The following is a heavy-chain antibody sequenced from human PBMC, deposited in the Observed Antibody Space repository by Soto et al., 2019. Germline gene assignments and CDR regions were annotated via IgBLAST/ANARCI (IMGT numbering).Heavy chain of an antibody. CDR1: GGTFSSYA. CDR3: ARVSGYYDFWSGTPKNYYYYYGMDV. V-gene: IGHV1-69*13. CDR2: IIPIFGTA. D-gene: IGHD3-3*01. J-gene: IGHJ6*02. Sequence: SVKVSCKASGGTFSSYAISWVRQAPGQGLEWMGGIIPIFGTANYAQKFQGRVTITADESTSTAYMELSSLRSEDTAVYYCARVSGYYDFWSGTPKNYYYYYGMDVWGQGTTVTVSS.